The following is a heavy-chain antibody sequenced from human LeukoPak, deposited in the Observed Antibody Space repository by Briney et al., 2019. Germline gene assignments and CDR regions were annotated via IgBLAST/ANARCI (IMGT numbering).Heavy chain of an antibody. Sequence: PGGSLRLSCAASGFTFSAYSMNWVRQAPGKGLEWISYIGISSGNTKYADSVKGRFTISGDKAKNSLNLQMNSLRVEDTAVYYCARDYKYAFDNWGQGTLVTVSS. CDR1: GFTFSAYS. J-gene: IGHJ4*02. CDR3: ARDYKYAFDN. CDR2: IGISSGNT. D-gene: IGHD5-24*01. V-gene: IGHV3-48*01.